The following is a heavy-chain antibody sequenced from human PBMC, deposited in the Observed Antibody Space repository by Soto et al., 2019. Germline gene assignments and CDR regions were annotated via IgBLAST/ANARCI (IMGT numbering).Heavy chain of an antibody. J-gene: IGHJ3*02. CDR3: ARDSHRGYCSRGSCLRDAFDI. D-gene: IGHD2-15*01. V-gene: IGHV1-2*04. Sequence: AASVKVSCKASGYTFTGYYMHWVRQAPGQGLEWMGWINPNSGGTNYAQKFQGWVTMTRDTSISTAYMELSRLRSDDTAVYYCARDSHRGYCSRGSCLRDAFDIWG. CDR2: INPNSGGT. CDR1: GYTFTGYY.